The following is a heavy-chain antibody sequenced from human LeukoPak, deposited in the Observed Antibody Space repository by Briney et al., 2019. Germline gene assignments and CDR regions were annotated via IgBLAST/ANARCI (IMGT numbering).Heavy chain of an antibody. D-gene: IGHD3-9*01. J-gene: IGHJ3*02. V-gene: IGHV4-59*01. CDR3: ARARYVNSFYASDI. Sequence: SETLSLTCTVSGGSINIYYWNWIRQPPGKGLEWIGHISKSWNTNYNPSLKSRVTILGDTSKNQFSLKLSSVTAADTAVYYCARARYVNSFYASDIWGQGTMVTVSS. CDR2: ISKSWNT. CDR1: GGSINIYY.